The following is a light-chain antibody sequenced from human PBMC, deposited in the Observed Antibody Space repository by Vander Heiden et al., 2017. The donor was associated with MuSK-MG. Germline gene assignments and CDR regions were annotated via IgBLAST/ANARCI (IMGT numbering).Light chain of an antibody. CDR3: QQYGGSMIT. CDR1: QSVGSS. V-gene: IGKV3-20*01. J-gene: IGKJ5*01. Sequence: VLTQSPGTLSLSPGERATLSCRSSQSVGSSLAWYQQKPGQAPRLLIYDASSRATGITDRLSGSGSGTDFTLTISRLDPEDFAVYYCQQYGGSMITFGQGTRLEIK. CDR2: DAS.